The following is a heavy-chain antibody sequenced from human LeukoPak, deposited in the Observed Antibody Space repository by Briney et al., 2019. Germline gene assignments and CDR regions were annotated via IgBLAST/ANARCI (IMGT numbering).Heavy chain of an antibody. J-gene: IGHJ4*02. Sequence: SETLSLTCAVYGGSFSGYYWSWIRQPPGKGLEWIGEINHSGSTNYNPSLKSRVTISVDTSKNQFSLKLSSVTAAGTAVYYCAREGVASDCSGGSCHRGIFDYWGQGTLVTVSS. CDR3: AREGVASDCSGGSCHRGIFDY. CDR1: GGSFSGYY. V-gene: IGHV4-34*01. D-gene: IGHD2-15*01. CDR2: INHSGST.